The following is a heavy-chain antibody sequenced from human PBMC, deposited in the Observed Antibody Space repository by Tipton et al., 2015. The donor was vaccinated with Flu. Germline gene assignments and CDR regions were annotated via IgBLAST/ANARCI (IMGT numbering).Heavy chain of an antibody. D-gene: IGHD3-22*01. Sequence: SLRLSCTTSGFTFGDYAMGWVRQAPGKGLEWVGFIRSKTNGETTEYAASVKGRFTILRDDSKNIAYLQMNSLKTEDTAIYYCTRDCYDSGGSRPRPIDCWGQGTLVTVSS. J-gene: IGHJ4*02. CDR1: GFTFGDYA. CDR2: IRSKTNGETT. CDR3: TRDCYDSGGSRPRPIDC. V-gene: IGHV3-49*04.